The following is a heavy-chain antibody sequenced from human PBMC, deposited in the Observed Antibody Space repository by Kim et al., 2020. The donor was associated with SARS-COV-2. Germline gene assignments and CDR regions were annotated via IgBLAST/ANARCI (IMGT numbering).Heavy chain of an antibody. Sequence: KGRFTIARDDSKNTLYLQMNSLKTEDTAVYYCTTDYGSGKGYYYYYGMDVWGQGTTVTVSS. CDR3: TTDYGSGKGYYYYYGMDV. D-gene: IGHD3-10*01. V-gene: IGHV3-15*01. J-gene: IGHJ6*02.